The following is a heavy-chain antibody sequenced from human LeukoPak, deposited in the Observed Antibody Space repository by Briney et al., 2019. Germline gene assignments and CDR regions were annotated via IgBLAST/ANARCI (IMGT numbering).Heavy chain of an antibody. V-gene: IGHV1-69*05. Sequence: SVKVSCKASGGTFITYTINWVRQAPGQGLEWMGGIIPIFGTANYAQKFQGRITITTDDSTSTAYMELSSLRSEDAAVYYCATYMLRDNWNVHTFDSWGQGTLVTVSS. J-gene: IGHJ4*02. CDR1: GGTFITYT. CDR2: IIPIFGTA. D-gene: IGHD1-1*01. CDR3: ATYMLRDNWNVHTFDS.